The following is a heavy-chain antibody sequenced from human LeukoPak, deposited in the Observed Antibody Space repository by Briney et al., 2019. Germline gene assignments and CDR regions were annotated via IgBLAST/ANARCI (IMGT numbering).Heavy chain of an antibody. CDR3: ARGPGGSPYYYYYMDV. D-gene: IGHD3-16*01. J-gene: IGHJ6*03. V-gene: IGHV4-39*07. Sequence: SETLSLTCTVSGASISSSSYYWGWIRQPPGKGLEWIGSIYYSGSTYYNPSLKSRVTISVDTSKNQFSLKLSSVTAADTAVYYCARGPGGSPYYYYYMDVWGKGTTVTVCS. CDR2: IYYSGST. CDR1: GASISSSSYY.